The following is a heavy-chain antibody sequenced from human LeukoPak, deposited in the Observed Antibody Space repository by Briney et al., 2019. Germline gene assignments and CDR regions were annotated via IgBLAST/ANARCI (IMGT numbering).Heavy chain of an antibody. Sequence: ASVKVSCKASGYTFTGYYMHWVRQAPGQGLEWMGWINPNSGGTNYAQKFQGRVTMTRDTSISTAYMELSRLRSDDTAVYYCAREPNGWQLARWYFDLWGRGTLVTVSS. D-gene: IGHD6-6*01. J-gene: IGHJ2*01. CDR3: AREPNGWQLARWYFDL. CDR1: GYTFTGYY. CDR2: INPNSGGT. V-gene: IGHV1-2*02.